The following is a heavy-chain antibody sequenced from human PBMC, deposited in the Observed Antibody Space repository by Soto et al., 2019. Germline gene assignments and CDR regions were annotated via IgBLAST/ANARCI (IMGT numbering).Heavy chain of an antibody. CDR2: ISGSGNSI. CDR3: ATLSTQFDR. D-gene: IGHD1-1*01. V-gene: IGHV3-48*03. Sequence: PGGSLRLSCAASGFTFSSYEMNWVRQAPGKGLEWVSYISGSGNSIYYADSVKGRFTISRDNAKNSLYLQMNSLRVEDTAVYYCATLSTQFDRWGQGNLVTVSS. CDR1: GFTFSSYE. J-gene: IGHJ5*02.